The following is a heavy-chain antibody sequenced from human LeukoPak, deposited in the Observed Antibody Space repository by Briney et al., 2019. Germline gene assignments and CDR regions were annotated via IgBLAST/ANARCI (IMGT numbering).Heavy chain of an antibody. J-gene: IGHJ3*02. CDR1: CYSISSGYY. CDR3: ASEDLIAAAGSDAFDI. V-gene: IGHV4-38-2*02. CDR2: IYHSGST. Sequence: SETLSLTCTVSCYSISSGYYWGWIRQPPGKGLEWIVSIYHSGSTYYNPSLKSRVTISVDTSKNQFSLKLSSVTAADTAVYYCASEDLIAAAGSDAFDIWGQGTMVTVSS. D-gene: IGHD6-13*01.